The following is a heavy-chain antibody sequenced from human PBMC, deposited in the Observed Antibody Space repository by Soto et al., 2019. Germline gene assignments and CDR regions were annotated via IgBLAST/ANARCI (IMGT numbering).Heavy chain of an antibody. J-gene: IGHJ4*02. CDR3: ARDRTGDYDY. CDR1: GGSISSYY. D-gene: IGHD4-17*01. Sequence: SETLSLTRTVSGGSISSYYWSWIRQPPGKGLEWIGYIYYSGSTNYNPSLKSRVTTSVDTSKNQFSLKLSSVTAADTAVYYCARDRTGDYDYWGQGTLVTVSS. CDR2: IYYSGST. V-gene: IGHV4-59*01.